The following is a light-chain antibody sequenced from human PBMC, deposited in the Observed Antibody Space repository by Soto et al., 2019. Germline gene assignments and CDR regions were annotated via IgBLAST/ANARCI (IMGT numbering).Light chain of an antibody. CDR2: EVS. CDR1: SNDVGAYIY. J-gene: IGLJ1*01. V-gene: IGLV2-14*01. Sequence: QSVLTHPASVSGSPGQSITISCTGTSNDVGAYIYVSWFQQHTGKAPQFIIYEVSNRPSGVSSRFSGSKSGNTASLTISGLQAEDDAAYSCSSYTNNNTIVFGTGTKVTVL. CDR3: SSYTNNNTIV.